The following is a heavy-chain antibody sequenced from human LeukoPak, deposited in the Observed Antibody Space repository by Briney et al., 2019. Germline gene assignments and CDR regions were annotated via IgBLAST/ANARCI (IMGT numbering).Heavy chain of an antibody. D-gene: IGHD3-9*01. CDR3: AKDVALVIID. Sequence: GGSLRLSCAASGFTFSNYGMHWVRQAPGKGLEWVAFIRYDGSNKYYADSVKGRFTISRDNSKNTLYLQMNSLRAVDTAVYYCAKDVALVIIDWGERTLVTVSS. CDR2: IRYDGSNK. J-gene: IGHJ4*02. CDR1: GFTFSNYG. V-gene: IGHV3-30*02.